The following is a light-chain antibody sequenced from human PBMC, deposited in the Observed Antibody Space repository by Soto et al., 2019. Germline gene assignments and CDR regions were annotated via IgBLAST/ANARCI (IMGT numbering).Light chain of an antibody. CDR1: QSISSY. CDR3: QQSYSTPDT. J-gene: IGKJ2*01. V-gene: IGKV1-39*01. Sequence: DIKMTQSPSSLSASVGDRVTITCRASQSISSYLNWYQQKPGKAPKLLIYAASSLQSGVPSRFSGSGSGTDFTLTISSLQPEDFATYYCQQSYSTPDTFGQGTKLEIK. CDR2: AAS.